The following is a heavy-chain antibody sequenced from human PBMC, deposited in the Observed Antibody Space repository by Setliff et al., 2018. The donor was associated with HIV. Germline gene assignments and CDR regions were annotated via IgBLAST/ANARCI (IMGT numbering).Heavy chain of an antibody. V-gene: IGHV4-61*05. CDR1: GGSISGSPYY. CDR2: IYPSGST. Sequence: SETLSLTCTVSGGSISGSPYYWAWIRQPPGKGLEWIGYIYPSGSTNYNPSLKSPVTMSTDTSKNQFSLELSSVTTSDTAVYYCATSVEVPWNYYMDVWGKGTTVTVSS. D-gene: IGHD2-2*01. J-gene: IGHJ6*03. CDR3: ATSVEVPWNYYMDV.